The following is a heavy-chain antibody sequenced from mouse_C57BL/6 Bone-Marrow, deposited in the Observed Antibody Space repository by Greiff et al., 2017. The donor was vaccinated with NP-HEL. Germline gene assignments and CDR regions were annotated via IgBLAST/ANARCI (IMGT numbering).Heavy chain of an antibody. Sequence: SGAELVRPGSSVKMSCKTSGYTFTSYGINWVKQRPGQGLEWIGYIYIGNGYTEYNEKFKGKATLTSDTSSSTAYMQLSSLTSEDSAIYFCAIYYYGSSNEDFDYWGQGTTLTVSS. CDR1: GYTFTSYG. CDR2: IYIGNGYT. V-gene: IGHV1-58*01. CDR3: AIYYYGSSNEDFDY. D-gene: IGHD1-1*01. J-gene: IGHJ2*01.